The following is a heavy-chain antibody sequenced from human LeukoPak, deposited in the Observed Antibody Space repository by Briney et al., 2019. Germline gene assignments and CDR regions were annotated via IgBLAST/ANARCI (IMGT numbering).Heavy chain of an antibody. CDR1: GFTFSSYW. CDR3: ALFAGVVTVEY. Sequence: GGSLRLSCAASGFTFSSYWMHWVRQAPGKGLVWVSRINSDGSSTSYADSVKGRFTISRDNAKNTLYLQMNSLRAEDTAVYYCALFAGVVTVEYWGQGTLVTVSS. V-gene: IGHV3-74*01. J-gene: IGHJ4*02. CDR2: INSDGSST. D-gene: IGHD3-3*01.